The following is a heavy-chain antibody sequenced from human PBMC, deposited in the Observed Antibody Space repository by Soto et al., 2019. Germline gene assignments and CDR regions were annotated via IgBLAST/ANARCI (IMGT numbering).Heavy chain of an antibody. CDR1: GFSLSSTRMA. Sequence: QITLKESGPTLVKPTQTLTLTCTFSGFSLSSTRMAVGWIRPPPGKALEWLALIYWDDDKRYRPFLKGRLTINKDNSKNQVVLTMSNMDPVDTASYSCSHIVVAGLGYYFDYWGQGTLVTVSS. J-gene: IGHJ4*02. CDR3: SHIVVAGLGYYFDY. D-gene: IGHD6-19*01. CDR2: IYWDDDK. V-gene: IGHV2-5*02.